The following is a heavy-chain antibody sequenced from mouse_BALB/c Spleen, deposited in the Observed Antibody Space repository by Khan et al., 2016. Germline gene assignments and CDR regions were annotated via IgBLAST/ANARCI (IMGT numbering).Heavy chain of an antibody. Sequence: QVQLKQSGAELMKPGASVKMSCKASGYTFTSYWMHWVKQRPGQGLEWIGYINPSTGYTEYNQKFKDKATLTADKSSSTAYMQLSSLTSEDSAVYYCARYEGGFAYWGQGTLVTVSA. CDR2: INPSTGYT. J-gene: IGHJ3*01. V-gene: IGHV1S26*01. CDR3: ARYEGGFAY. D-gene: IGHD2-3*01. CDR1: GYTFTSYW.